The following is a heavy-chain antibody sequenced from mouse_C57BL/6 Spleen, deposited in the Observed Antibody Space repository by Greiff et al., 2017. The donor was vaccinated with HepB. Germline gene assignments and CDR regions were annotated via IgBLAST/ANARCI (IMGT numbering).Heavy chain of an antibody. CDR3: WYYGYDEYFDY. CDR1: GYTFTSYW. D-gene: IGHD2-2*01. CDR2: IHPNSGST. V-gene: IGHV1-64*01. Sequence: QVQLQQPGAELVKPGASVKLSCKASGYTFTSYWMHWVKQRPGQGLEWIGMIHPNSGSTNYNEKFKSKATLTVDKSSSTAYMQLSSLTSEDSAVYYCWYYGYDEYFDYWGQGTTLTVSS. J-gene: IGHJ2*01.